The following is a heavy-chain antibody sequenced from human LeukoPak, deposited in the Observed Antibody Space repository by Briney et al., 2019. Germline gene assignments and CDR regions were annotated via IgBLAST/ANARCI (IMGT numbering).Heavy chain of an antibody. V-gene: IGHV3-7*01. Sequence: GGSLRLSCAASGFTFSSYWMSWVRQAPGKGLEWVANIKEDGSDKYYVDSVKGRFSISKDNAKNSLYLQMNSLRVEDTAVYYCVPLNWNPPGDFDRWGQGTLVTLSS. CDR3: VPLNWNPPGDFDR. CDR2: IKEDGSDK. D-gene: IGHD1-20*01. CDR1: GFTFSSYW. J-gene: IGHJ4*02.